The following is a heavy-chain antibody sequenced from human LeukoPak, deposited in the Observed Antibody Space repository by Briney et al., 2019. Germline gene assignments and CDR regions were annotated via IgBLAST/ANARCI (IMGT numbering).Heavy chain of an antibody. CDR2: IIPIFGTA. D-gene: IGHD1-26*01. J-gene: IGHJ4*02. Sequence: GASVKVSCKASGYTFTSYGISWVRQAPGQGLEWMGGIIPIFGTANYAQKFQGRVTITADESTSTAYMELSSLRSEDTAVYYCAREVGATFHYWGQGTLVTVSS. CDR1: GYTFTSYG. CDR3: AREVGATFHY. V-gene: IGHV1-69*13.